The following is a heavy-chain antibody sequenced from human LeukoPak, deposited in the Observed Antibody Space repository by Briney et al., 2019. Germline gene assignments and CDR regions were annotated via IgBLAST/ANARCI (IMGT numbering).Heavy chain of an antibody. CDR2: ISSSSSTI. D-gene: IGHD1-26*01. V-gene: IGHV3-48*01. Sequence: GGSLRLSCAASGFTFSRYSMNWVRQAPGKGLEWVSYISSSSSTIYYADSVKGRFTISRDNAKNSLYLQLNSLRAEDTAMYYCASHSGSYSIDYWGQGTLVTVSS. CDR1: GFTFSRYS. J-gene: IGHJ4*02. CDR3: ASHSGSYSIDY.